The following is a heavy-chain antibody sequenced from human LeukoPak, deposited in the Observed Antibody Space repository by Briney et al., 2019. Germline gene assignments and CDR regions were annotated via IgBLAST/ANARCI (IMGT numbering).Heavy chain of an antibody. CDR2: ISPYSGDT. CDR1: GYPFTTYG. D-gene: IGHD5-24*01. J-gene: IGHJ6*02. Sequence: ASVKVSCKTSGYPFTTYGITWVRQAPGQGLEWMGWISPYSGDTNYAQKLQGRVTMTTDTSTSTAYLELRSLRSDDTAVYSCARSWGYNYYYYGMGVWGQGTTVTVSS. CDR3: ARSWGYNYYYYGMGV. V-gene: IGHV1-18*01.